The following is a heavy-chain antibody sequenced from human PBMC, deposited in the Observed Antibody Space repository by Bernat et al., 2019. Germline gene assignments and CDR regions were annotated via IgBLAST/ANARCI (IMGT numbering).Heavy chain of an antibody. V-gene: IGHV1-18*01. CDR3: ARDRALGWGPYYFDY. CDR1: GYTFTSYG. CDR2: ISAYNGNP. J-gene: IGHJ4*02. Sequence: QVQLVQSGAEVKKPGASVKVSCKASGYTFTSYGISWVRQAPGQGLEWMGWISAYNGNPNYAKKLQGRVTMPTDTSTSKAYMTLRSLRSDDTAVYYCARDRALGWGPYYFDYWGQGTLVTVSS. D-gene: IGHD3-16*01.